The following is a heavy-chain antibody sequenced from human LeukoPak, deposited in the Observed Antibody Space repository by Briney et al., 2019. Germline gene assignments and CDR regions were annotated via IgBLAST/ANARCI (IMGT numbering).Heavy chain of an antibody. Sequence: GGSLRLSCAASGFTFDDYAMHWVRQAPGKGLEWVSGISWNSGSIGYAASVKGRFTISRDNAKNSLYLQMNSLRAEDTALYYCAKVRAWYDSSGSLDYWGQGPLVTVSS. D-gene: IGHD3-22*01. V-gene: IGHV3-9*01. CDR2: ISWNSGSI. CDR3: AKVRAWYDSSGSLDY. J-gene: IGHJ4*02. CDR1: GFTFDDYA.